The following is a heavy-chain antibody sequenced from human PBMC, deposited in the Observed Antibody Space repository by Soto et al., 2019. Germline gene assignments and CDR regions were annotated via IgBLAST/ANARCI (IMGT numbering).Heavy chain of an antibody. D-gene: IGHD1-1*01. CDR3: ARDFLERDLDP. CDR2: SWYDGSNN. CDR1: GFTFSSYG. V-gene: IGHV3-33*01. Sequence: QVQLMESGGGVVQPGRSLRLSCAASGFTFSSYGIHWVRQAPGKGLEWVAVSWYDGSNNHFADSVKGRFTISRDNSKNTLYLKINSLGGEDTAVYYWARDFLERDLDPWGQGTLVIVSS. J-gene: IGHJ5*02.